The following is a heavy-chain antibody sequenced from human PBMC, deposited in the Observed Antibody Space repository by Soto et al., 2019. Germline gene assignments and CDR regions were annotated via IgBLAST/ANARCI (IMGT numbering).Heavy chain of an antibody. CDR1: GGSISNYY. CDR3: ARNASNCSGGSCYWGSDY. Sequence: SETLSLTCTVSGGSISNYYWSWIRHPPGKKLEWIGYIYYSGSTNYNPSLKSRVTISVDTSKNQFSLKLSSVTAADTAVYYCARNASNCSGGSCYWGSDYWGQGTLVTVSS. CDR2: IYYSGST. J-gene: IGHJ4*02. V-gene: IGHV4-59*12. D-gene: IGHD2-15*01.